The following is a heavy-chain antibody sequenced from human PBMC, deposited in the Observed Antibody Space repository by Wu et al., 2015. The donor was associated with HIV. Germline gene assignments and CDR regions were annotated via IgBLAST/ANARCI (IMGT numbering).Heavy chain of an antibody. D-gene: IGHD3-10*01. CDR1: GYTFTSYD. V-gene: IGHV1-69*01. J-gene: IGHJ6*02. CDR2: IIPIFGTA. Sequence: QVQLVQSGAEVKKPGASVKVSCKASGYTFTSYDINWVRQAPGQGLEWMGGIIPIFGTANYAQKFQGRVTITADESTSTAYMELSRLRSDDTAVYYCARDYYGSGSYRYYYYGMDVWGQGTTVTVSS. CDR3: ARDYYGSGSYRYYYYGMDV.